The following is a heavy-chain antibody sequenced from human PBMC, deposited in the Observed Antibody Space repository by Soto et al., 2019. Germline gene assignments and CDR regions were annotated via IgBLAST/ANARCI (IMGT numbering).Heavy chain of an antibody. CDR1: GFTFSSYS. V-gene: IGHV3-21*01. CDR3: ARDGTLAYDSSGYYYWAEAFDI. CDR2: ISSSSSYI. D-gene: IGHD3-22*01. J-gene: IGHJ3*02. Sequence: GGSLRLSCAASGFTFSSYSMNWVRQAPGKGLEWVSSISSSSSYIYYADSVKGRFTISRDNAKNSLYLQMNSLRAEDTAVYYCARDGTLAYDSSGYYYWAEAFDIWGQGTMVTVSS.